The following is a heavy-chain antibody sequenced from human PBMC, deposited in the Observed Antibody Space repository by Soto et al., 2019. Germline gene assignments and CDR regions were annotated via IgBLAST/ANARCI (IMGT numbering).Heavy chain of an antibody. CDR2: TYYRSKWYN. D-gene: IGHD6-19*01. CDR1: GDSVSSNSAA. J-gene: IGHJ4*02. V-gene: IGHV6-1*01. CDR3: ARGQWLEFDY. Sequence: SQTLSITCAISGDSVSSNSAAWNWIRQSPSRGLEWLGRTYYRSKWYNDYAVSVKSRITFNADTSKNQFSLQLNSVTPEDTDVYYRARGQWLEFDYWGQGTQVTVYS.